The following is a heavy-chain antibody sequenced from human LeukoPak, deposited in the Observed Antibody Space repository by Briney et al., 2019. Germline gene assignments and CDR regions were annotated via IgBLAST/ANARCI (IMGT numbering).Heavy chain of an antibody. CDR2: ISSTSTYI. D-gene: IGHD2-15*01. CDR3: ARGGGNFDY. Sequence: GGSLRLSCAASEFTFSSYTINWVRQAPGKGLEWVSSISSTSTYISYADSVKGRFTISRDNAKNSLYLQMSSLRAEDTAVYYCARGGGNFDYWGQGTLVTVSS. CDR1: EFTFSSYT. J-gene: IGHJ4*02. V-gene: IGHV3-21*01.